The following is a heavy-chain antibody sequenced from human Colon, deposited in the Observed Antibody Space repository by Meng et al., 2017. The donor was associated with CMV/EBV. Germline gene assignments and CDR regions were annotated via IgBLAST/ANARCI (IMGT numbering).Heavy chain of an antibody. CDR2: INADSGGT. Sequence: ASVKVSCKASGYTFTDYFIHWVRQAPGQGLEWMGWINADSGGTYYTQKLQGRVTMTRDTSISTAYMDLSRLKSDDTAVYYCAKEGHDVGKGFDTWGQGTLVTVSS. CDR1: GYTFTDYF. J-gene: IGHJ5*02. CDR3: AKEGHDVGKGFDT. D-gene: IGHD5-12*01. V-gene: IGHV1-2*02.